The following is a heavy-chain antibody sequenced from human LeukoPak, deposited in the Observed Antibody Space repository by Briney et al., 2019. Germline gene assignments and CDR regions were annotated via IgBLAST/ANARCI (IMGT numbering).Heavy chain of an antibody. V-gene: IGHV4-4*02. CDR3: AREPRSYGSGRRRDAFDI. J-gene: IGHJ3*02. CDR1: GGSISSGNW. CDR2: IYHSGST. D-gene: IGHD2-15*01. Sequence: SETLSLTCAVSGGSISSGNWWSWVRQPPGKGLEWIGEIYHSGSTNYNPSLKSRVTISVDTSKNQFSLKLSSVTAADTAVYYCAREPRSYGSGRRRDAFDIWGQGTMVTVSS.